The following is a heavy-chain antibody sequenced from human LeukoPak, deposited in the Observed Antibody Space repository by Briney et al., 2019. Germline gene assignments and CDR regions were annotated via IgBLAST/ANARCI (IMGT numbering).Heavy chain of an antibody. Sequence: ASVKVSCKASGYTFTSYGISWVRQAPGQGLEWMGWISAYNGNTNYAQKLQGRVTMTTDTSTSTAYMELRSLRSDDTAVYYCARVLHGYSYGVVYNWFDPWGQGTLVTVSS. CDR2: ISAYNGNT. J-gene: IGHJ5*02. V-gene: IGHV1-18*01. CDR3: ARVLHGYSYGVVYNWFDP. D-gene: IGHD5-18*01. CDR1: GYTFTSYG.